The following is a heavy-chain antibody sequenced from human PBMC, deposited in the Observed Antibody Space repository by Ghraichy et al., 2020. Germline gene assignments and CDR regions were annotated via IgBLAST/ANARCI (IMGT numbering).Heavy chain of an antibody. D-gene: IGHD4-17*01. CDR1: GGSISSGGYS. CDR2: IYHSGST. J-gene: IGHJ6*02. V-gene: IGHV4-30-2*01. CDR3: ARSTVRGGMDV. Sequence: SETLSLTCAVSGGSISSGGYSWSWIRQPPGKGLEWIGYIYHSGSTYYNPSLKSRVTISVDRSKNQFSLKLSSVTAADTAVYYCARSTVRGGMDVWGQGTTVTVSS.